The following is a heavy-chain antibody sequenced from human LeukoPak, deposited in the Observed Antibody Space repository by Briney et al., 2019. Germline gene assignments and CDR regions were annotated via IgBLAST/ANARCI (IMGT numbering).Heavy chain of an antibody. V-gene: IGHV3-23*01. Sequence: PGGSLRLSCAASEFTFSNYAMNWVRQAPGKGLEWVSGISGGGGSTYYAGSVKGRYTISRDNSKNTLYLQMDSLRAEDTALYYCAKGSGINHYHWVDPWGQGTLVTVSS. CDR2: ISGGGGST. J-gene: IGHJ5*02. D-gene: IGHD1-14*01. CDR1: EFTFSNYA. CDR3: AKGSGINHYHWVDP.